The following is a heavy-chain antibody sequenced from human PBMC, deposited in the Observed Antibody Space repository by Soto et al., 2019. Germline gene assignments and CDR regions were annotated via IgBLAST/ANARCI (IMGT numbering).Heavy chain of an antibody. V-gene: IGHV1-2*04. Sequence: ASVKVSCKASGYSSTDYHIHWVRQAPGQGLEWLGRINPKSGGTSTAQKFQGWVTMTTGTSISTASMELTRLTSDDTAIYYCARGDSTDCSNGVCSFFYNHDMDVWGQGTTVTVSS. D-gene: IGHD2-8*01. CDR1: GYSSTDYH. J-gene: IGHJ6*02. CDR3: ARGDSTDCSNGVCSFFYNHDMDV. CDR2: INPKSGGT.